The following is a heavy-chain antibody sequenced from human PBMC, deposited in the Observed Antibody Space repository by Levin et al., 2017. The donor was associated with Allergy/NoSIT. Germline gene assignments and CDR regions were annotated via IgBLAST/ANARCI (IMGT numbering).Heavy chain of an antibody. CDR3: AREDRPYYDSCSYGSFGS. Sequence: ASVKVSCKASGGTFNSYPLSWVRQAPGQGLQWMGGIVPVFGTATYAQTFQGRVTTSADDSTNTTYMELSSLTPDDTAVYYCAREDRPYYDSCSYGSFGSWGQGTRLTVSS. J-gene: IGHJ4*02. V-gene: IGHV1-69*13. D-gene: IGHD3-10*01. CDR2: IVPVFGTA. CDR1: GGTFNSYP.